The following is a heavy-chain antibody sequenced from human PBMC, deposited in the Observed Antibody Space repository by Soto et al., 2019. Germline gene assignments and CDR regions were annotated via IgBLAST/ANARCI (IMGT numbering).Heavy chain of an antibody. D-gene: IGHD3-22*01. Sequence: SQTLSLTCAISGDSVSNKSAAWNWIRQSPSRGLEWLGRTYYRSTWSNEYALSVKSRITINPDTSRNQFSLQLNSATPEGTAVYYCAREGGDYESRYYYYIFDYWGQGTLVTVSS. J-gene: IGHJ4*02. CDR3: AREGGDYESRYYYYIFDY. CDR2: TYYRSTWSN. CDR1: GDSVSNKSAA. V-gene: IGHV6-1*01.